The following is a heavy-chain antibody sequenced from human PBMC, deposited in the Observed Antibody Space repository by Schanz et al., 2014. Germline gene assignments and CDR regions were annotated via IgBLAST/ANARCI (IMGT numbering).Heavy chain of an antibody. D-gene: IGHD4-17*01. CDR3: AKAPYADYGYFHY. CDR1: GFTFDEYA. V-gene: IGHV3-9*01. J-gene: IGHJ4*02. CDR2: ISWNSGSV. Sequence: EVQVEESGGGLVQPGRSLRLSCAVSGFTFDEYAMHWVRQAPGKGLEWVSSISWNSGSVAYADSVKGRFTISRDDAKNSLYLQMNSLRAEDTALYYCAKAPYADYGYFHYWGQGTLVPVSS.